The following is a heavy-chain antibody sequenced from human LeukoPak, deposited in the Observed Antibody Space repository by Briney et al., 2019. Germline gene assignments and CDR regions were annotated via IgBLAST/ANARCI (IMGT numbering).Heavy chain of an antibody. D-gene: IGHD5-24*01. CDR3: ARWEVATTPFDY. CDR1: GGSFSGYY. CDR2: INHSGST. J-gene: IGHJ4*02. Sequence: SETLSLTCAVYGGSFSGYYWSWIRQPPGKGLEWIGEINHSGSTNYNPSLKSRVTISVDTSKIQFSLTLSFGPAADTAVYYCARWEVATTPFDYWGQGTLVTVSS. V-gene: IGHV4-34*01.